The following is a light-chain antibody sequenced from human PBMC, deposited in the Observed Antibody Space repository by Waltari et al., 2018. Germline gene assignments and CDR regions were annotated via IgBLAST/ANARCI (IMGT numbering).Light chain of an antibody. V-gene: IGKV4-1*01. CDR1: QSVLYSSNNKNY. CDR2: WAS. CDR3: QQFYSTPYT. Sequence: DIVMTQSPDSLAVSLGERATINCKSSQSVLYSSNNKNYLAWYQAKPGQPPKLLIFWASSREAGVPDRFSGSGSGTDFTLTISSLQAEDVAVYYCQQFYSTPYTFGQGTKLEI. J-gene: IGKJ2*01.